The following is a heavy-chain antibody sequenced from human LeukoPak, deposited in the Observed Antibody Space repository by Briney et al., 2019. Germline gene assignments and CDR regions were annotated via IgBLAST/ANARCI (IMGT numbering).Heavy chain of an antibody. D-gene: IGHD6-19*01. CDR2: IYHSGST. J-gene: IGHJ6*03. CDR1: GGSISSSNW. CDR3: ARDRGAVAGTLGGYYYYMDV. Sequence: SETLSLTCAVSGGSISSSNWWSWVRQPPGKGLEWIGEIYHSGSTNYNPSLKRRVTISVDKSKNQFSLKLSSVTAADTAVYYCARDRGAVAGTLGGYYYYMDVWGKGTTVTVSS. V-gene: IGHV4-4*02.